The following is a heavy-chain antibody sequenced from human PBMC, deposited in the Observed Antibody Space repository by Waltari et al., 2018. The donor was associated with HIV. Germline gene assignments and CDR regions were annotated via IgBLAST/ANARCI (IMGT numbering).Heavy chain of an antibody. D-gene: IGHD6-6*01. J-gene: IGHJ4*02. CDR2: ISTSSSAI. CDR3: ARDRTRYYFDS. V-gene: IGHV3-48*01. CDR1: GVSVSSYS. Sequence: EVQLVESGGGLVQPGGSLRLSCTASGVSVSSYSMNWVRQAPGNGLEWVSYISTSSSAIFYADSVKGRFTISRDTAKNSLYLQMNSLRAEDTAVYYCARDRTRYYFDSWGQGTLVTVSS.